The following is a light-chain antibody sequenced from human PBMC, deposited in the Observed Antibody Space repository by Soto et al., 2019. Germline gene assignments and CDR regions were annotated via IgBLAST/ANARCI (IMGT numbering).Light chain of an antibody. CDR3: CSYAVSSVI. CDR1: SGDVGGYNL. J-gene: IGLJ2*01. V-gene: IGLV2-23*01. Sequence: QSALTQPASVSGSPGQSITISCTGTSGDVGGYNLVSWYRQHPGKAPKVMIYEDTKRPSGVSNRFSGSKFGNTSSLTISGLQAEDEADYYCCSYAVSSVIFGVGTKLTVL. CDR2: EDT.